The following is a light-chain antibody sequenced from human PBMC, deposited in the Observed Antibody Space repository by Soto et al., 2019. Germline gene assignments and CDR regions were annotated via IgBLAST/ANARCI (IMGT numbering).Light chain of an antibody. V-gene: IGKV1-5*01. J-gene: IGKJ1*01. Sequence: DIQMTQSPSTLSASVGDRVTITCRASQSVGTWLAWYQQKPGRAPKLLIYDASSLESGVPSRFSGSGSGTEFTLTISSLQPDDFATYYCQQYNSYGTFGQGTKVDI. CDR1: QSVGTW. CDR2: DAS. CDR3: QQYNSYGT.